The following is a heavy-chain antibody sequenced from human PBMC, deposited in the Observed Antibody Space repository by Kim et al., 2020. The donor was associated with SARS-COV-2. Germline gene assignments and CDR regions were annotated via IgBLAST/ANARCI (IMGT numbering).Heavy chain of an antibody. D-gene: IGHD3-10*01. CDR3: SRHTLARGIDS. CDR2: INHSGST. V-gene: IGHV4-34*01. J-gene: IGHJ4*02. Sequence: SETLSLTCAVYGESFSGFFWSWIRQPPGKGLEWIGNINHSGSTNYSPSLKSRVTMSVDTSKNQFSLKLSSVTAADTATYYCSRHTLARGIDSWGQGILLT. CDR1: GESFSGFF.